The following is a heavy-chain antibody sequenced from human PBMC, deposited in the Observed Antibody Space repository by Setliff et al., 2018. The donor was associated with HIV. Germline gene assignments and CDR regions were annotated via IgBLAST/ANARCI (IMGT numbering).Heavy chain of an antibody. Sequence: GASVKVSCKAPGYTFTGYYMHWVRQAPGQGPEWLGRINPKSGGTRYAQKFQGRVSMTRDTAISTAYMELSRLRSDDSAVYYCARLPFITIFGVLNGDDGFDIWGQGTRVTVSS. CDR3: ARLPFITIFGVLNGDDGFDI. CDR2: INPKSGGT. V-gene: IGHV1-2*06. CDR1: GYTFTGYY. J-gene: IGHJ3*02. D-gene: IGHD3-3*01.